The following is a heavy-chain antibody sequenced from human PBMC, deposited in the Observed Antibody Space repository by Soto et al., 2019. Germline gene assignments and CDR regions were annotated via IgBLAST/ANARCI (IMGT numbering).Heavy chain of an antibody. CDR3: AKDAGNGYYYLDN. D-gene: IGHD1-1*01. CDR1: GFTFSSFH. Sequence: GGSLRLSCAASGFTFSSFHMNWVRQAPGKGLEWVAFITYSSDTKYYADSVKGRFTISTDNSKNTLYLQMNSLRGEDTAVYYCAKDAGNGYYYLDNWGQGTLVTVSS. CDR2: ITYSSDTK. V-gene: IGHV3-48*01. J-gene: IGHJ4*02.